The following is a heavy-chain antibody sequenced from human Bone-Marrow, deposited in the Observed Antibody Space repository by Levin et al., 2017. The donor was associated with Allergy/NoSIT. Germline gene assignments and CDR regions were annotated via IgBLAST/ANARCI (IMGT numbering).Heavy chain of an antibody. J-gene: IGHJ4*02. CDR2: INSDGSST. Sequence: GGSLRLSCAASGLTFSSYWMHWVRQAPGKGLVWVSHINSDGSSTTYADSVKGRFTISRDNAKNTLYLQMNSLRVEDTAVYYCTGVTDFDYWGQGTVVTVSS. D-gene: IGHD2-21*02. CDR3: TGVTDFDY. V-gene: IGHV3-74*03. CDR1: GLTFSSYW.